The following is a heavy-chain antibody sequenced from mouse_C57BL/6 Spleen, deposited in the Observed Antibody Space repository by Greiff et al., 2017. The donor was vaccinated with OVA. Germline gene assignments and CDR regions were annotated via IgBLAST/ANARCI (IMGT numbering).Heavy chain of an antibody. Sequence: DVKLVESGGDLVKPGGSLKLSCAASGFTFSSYGMSWVRQTPDKRLEWVATISSGGSYTYYPDSVKGRFTISRDNAKNTLYLQMSSLKSEDTAMYYCARQRDWDGYWYFDVWGTGTTVTVSS. V-gene: IGHV5-6*02. CDR1: GFTFSSYG. D-gene: IGHD4-1*01. CDR2: ISSGGSYT. CDR3: ARQRDWDGYWYFDV. J-gene: IGHJ1*03.